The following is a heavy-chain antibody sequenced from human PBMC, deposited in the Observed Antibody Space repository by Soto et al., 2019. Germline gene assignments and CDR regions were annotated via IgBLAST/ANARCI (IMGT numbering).Heavy chain of an antibody. CDR1: GFTFTSSA. V-gene: IGHV1-58*01. D-gene: IGHD6-19*01. CDR2: IVVGSGNT. Sequence: TVKVSCTDSGFTFTSSAVQWVRQARGQRLEWIGWIVVGSGNTNYAQKFQERVTITRDMSTSTAYMELSSLRSEDTAVYYCAADRGWYFDYWGQGTLVTVSS. J-gene: IGHJ4*02. CDR3: AADRGWYFDY.